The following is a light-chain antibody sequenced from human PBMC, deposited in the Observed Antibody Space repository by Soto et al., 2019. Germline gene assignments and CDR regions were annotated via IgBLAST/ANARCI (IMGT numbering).Light chain of an antibody. CDR2: GAS. V-gene: IGKV3-20*01. J-gene: IGKJ1*01. CDR1: QSLNSN. CDR3: QQYGSSGT. Sequence: TQSPFILAVSPGSRGNVSCRASQSLNSNLAWYKQKPGQAPRLLIIGASERVTTIPASLSGSGSGTEFTLTISRMEPEDFAVYYCQQYGSSGTFGHGTKVDIK.